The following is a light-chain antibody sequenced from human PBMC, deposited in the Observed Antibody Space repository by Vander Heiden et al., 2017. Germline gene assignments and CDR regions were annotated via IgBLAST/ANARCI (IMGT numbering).Light chain of an antibody. Sequence: NLMLTQPHYVSEAPGKTVTISCTGSSGRIASNYVQWYQQRPGSAPTTVIYDDYQRPSGVPDRFSASIDSSSNSAPLTISGLKTEDEADYYCQSYDSTNVVFGGGTKLTVL. CDR3: QSYDSTNVV. V-gene: IGLV6-57*02. J-gene: IGLJ2*01. CDR1: SGRIASNY. CDR2: DDY.